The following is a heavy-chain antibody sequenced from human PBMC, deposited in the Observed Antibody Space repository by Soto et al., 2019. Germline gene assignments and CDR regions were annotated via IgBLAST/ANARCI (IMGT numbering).Heavy chain of an antibody. V-gene: IGHV4-39*01. Sequence: SETLSLTCTVSGGSISSSSYYWGWIRQPPGKGLEWIGSIYYSGSTYYNPSLKSRVTISVDTSKNQFSLKLSSVTAADTAVYYCARPLSGYDGDFDYWGQGTLVTVSS. J-gene: IGHJ4*02. CDR2: IYYSGST. CDR1: GGSISSSSYY. D-gene: IGHD5-12*01. CDR3: ARPLSGYDGDFDY.